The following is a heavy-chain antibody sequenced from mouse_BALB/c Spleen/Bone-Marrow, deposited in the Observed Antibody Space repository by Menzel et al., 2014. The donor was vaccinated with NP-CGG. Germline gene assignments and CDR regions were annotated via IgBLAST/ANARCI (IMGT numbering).Heavy chain of an antibody. D-gene: IGHD1-1*01. J-gene: IGHJ4*01. Sequence: QVQLQQPGAELVKPGASVKLSCKASGYTFTSYWMYWVTQRPGQGLEWIGEINPRSGRTNYNEKFKSRATLTVDKSSSTAYMQLSSLTSEDSAVYYCARGLYGAMDYWGQGTSVTVSS. V-gene: IGHV1S81*02. CDR2: INPRSGRT. CDR3: ARGLYGAMDY. CDR1: GYTFTSYW.